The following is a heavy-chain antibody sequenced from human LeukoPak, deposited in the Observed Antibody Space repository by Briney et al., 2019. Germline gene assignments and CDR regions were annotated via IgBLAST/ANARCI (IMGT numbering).Heavy chain of an antibody. D-gene: IGHD2-2*02. V-gene: IGHV4-39*01. CDR1: GGSISSSSYY. Sequence: SETLSLTCTVSGGSISSSSYYWGWIRQPPGKGLEWIGSIYYSGRTYYNPSLKSRVTISVDTSKNQFSLKLSSVTAADTAVYYCARHFVVVPAAIGWFDPWGQGTLVTVSS. J-gene: IGHJ5*02. CDR3: ARHFVVVPAAIGWFDP. CDR2: IYYSGRT.